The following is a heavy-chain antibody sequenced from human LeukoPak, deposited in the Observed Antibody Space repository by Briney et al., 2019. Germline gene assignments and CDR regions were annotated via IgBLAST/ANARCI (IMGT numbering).Heavy chain of an antibody. CDR3: AREEGYSNTFDY. Sequence: SETLSLTCTVSGGSICSHYWSWIRQPPGKGLEWIGYIYYSGSTNYNPSLKSRVTISVDTSKNQFSLKLSSVTAADTAVYYCAREEGYSNTFDYWGQGTLVTVSS. J-gene: IGHJ4*02. V-gene: IGHV4-59*11. D-gene: IGHD4-11*01. CDR2: IYYSGST. CDR1: GGSICSHY.